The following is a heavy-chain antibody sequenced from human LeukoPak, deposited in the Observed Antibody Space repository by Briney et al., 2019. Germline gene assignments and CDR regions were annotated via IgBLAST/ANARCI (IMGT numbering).Heavy chain of an antibody. D-gene: IGHD3-3*01. J-gene: IGHJ4*02. Sequence: GGSLRLSCTASGFTFCSNRISWVRQAPGRGLEWVANVKRDGSEKYYVDSVRDRFTIYRDNANNSLYLHMKSLTLEDTAVYYCVKYDVWSGFPYDLWGRGALVSVS. CDR3: VKYDVWSGFPYDL. CDR2: VKRDGSEK. V-gene: IGHV3-7*01. CDR1: GFTFCSNR.